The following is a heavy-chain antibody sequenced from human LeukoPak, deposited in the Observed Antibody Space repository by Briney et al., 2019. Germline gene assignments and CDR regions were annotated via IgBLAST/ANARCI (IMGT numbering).Heavy chain of an antibody. D-gene: IGHD3-9*01. CDR2: IWYDGGNK. Sequence: GGSLRLSCAASGFAFSRFGMHWVRQAPGKGLEWVAAIWYDGGNKYYAESVKGRFSISRDNSKNTLYLQTDSLRAEDTAVYYCARGNYDILTGYDYWGQGTLVTVSS. CDR1: GFAFSRFG. J-gene: IGHJ4*02. V-gene: IGHV3-33*01. CDR3: ARGNYDILTGYDY.